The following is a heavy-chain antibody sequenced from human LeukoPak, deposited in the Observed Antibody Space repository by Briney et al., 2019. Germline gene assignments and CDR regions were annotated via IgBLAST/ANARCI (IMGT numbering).Heavy chain of an antibody. V-gene: IGHV3-30*18. CDR2: ISYDGSNK. J-gene: IGHJ6*02. CDR3: AKDRIGYCSGGSCYSGVPPAYYYYGMDV. D-gene: IGHD2-15*01. Sequence: PGRSLRLSCAASGFTFSSYGMHWVRQAPGKGLEWVAVISYDGSNKYYADSVKGRFTISRDNSKNTLYLQMNSLRAEDTAVYYCAKDRIGYCSGGSCYSGVPPAYYYYGMDVWGQGTTVTVSS. CDR1: GFTFSSYG.